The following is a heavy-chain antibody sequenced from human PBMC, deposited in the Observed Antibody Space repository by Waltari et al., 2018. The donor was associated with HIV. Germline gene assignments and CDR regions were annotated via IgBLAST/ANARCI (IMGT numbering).Heavy chain of an antibody. CDR1: GLPFSSYS. CDR3: AKDELSGTYYRYFDL. J-gene: IGHJ2*01. Sequence: EVQLVESGGGLVQPGGSLMLSCAASGLPFSSYSMTWVRQAPGKGLEWIAGIGGRGDLTFYTDSVKGRFTISRDNSKNTLYLQMSSVRVEDTAVYYCAKDELSGTYYRYFDLWGRGTLVTVSS. V-gene: IGHV3-23*04. D-gene: IGHD1-26*01. CDR2: IGGRGDLT.